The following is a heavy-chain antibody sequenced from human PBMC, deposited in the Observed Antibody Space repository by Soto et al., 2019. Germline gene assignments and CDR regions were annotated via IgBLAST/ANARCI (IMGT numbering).Heavy chain of an antibody. V-gene: IGHV5-10-1*01. CDR1: GYSFAGYW. D-gene: IGHD3-22*01. Sequence: GESLKISCRGSGYSFAGYWITWVRQKPGKGLEWMGRIDPSDSQTYYSPSFRGHVTISVTKSITTVFLQWSSLRASDTAMYYCARRIYDSDTGPNFQYYFDSWGQGTPVTVSS. CDR3: ARRIYDSDTGPNFQYYFDS. J-gene: IGHJ4*02. CDR2: IDPSDSQT.